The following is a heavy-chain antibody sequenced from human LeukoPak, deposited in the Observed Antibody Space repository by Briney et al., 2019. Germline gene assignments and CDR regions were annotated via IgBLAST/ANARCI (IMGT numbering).Heavy chain of an antibody. J-gene: IGHJ6*02. CDR3: ASRIPDTLSGSTPHYAMDV. CDR1: GFTFSGYW. CDR2: IKQDGSET. Sequence: SGGSLRLSCAASGFTFSGYWMTWVRQAPGKGLEWVANIKQDGSETYYVDSVKGRFTISRDNANNPLFLQMNSLRAEDTAVYLCASRIPDTLSGSTPHYAMDVWGQGTTVTVSS. V-gene: IGHV3-7*01. D-gene: IGHD3-22*01.